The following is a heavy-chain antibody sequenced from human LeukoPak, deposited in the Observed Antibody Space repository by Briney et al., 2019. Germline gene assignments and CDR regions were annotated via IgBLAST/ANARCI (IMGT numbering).Heavy chain of an antibody. CDR3: AREGQQLVPPFDY. CDR1: GGSISSGSYY. CDR2: IYPSGST. D-gene: IGHD6-6*01. J-gene: IGHJ4*02. Sequence: SETLFLTCTVSGGSISSGSYYWSWIRQPAGKGLDWVGHIYPSGSTNYNPSLKSRVTISIDTSKNQFSLKLSSVTAADSAVYYCAREGQQLVPPFDYWGQGTLVTVSS. V-gene: IGHV4-61*09.